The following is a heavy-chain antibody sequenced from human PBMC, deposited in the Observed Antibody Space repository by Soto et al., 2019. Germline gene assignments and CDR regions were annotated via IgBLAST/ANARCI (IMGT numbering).Heavy chain of an antibody. CDR1: GGSVSGGSYQ. Sequence: QVQLQESGPGLAKPSETLSLTCSVSGGSVSGGSYQWTWIRQAPGKGLEWIGYVHFSGGTNYNPSLESRVTISIDSSRDQFPLKLTSLTAADTAVYFCARDSMATFDYHYYGMDVWGQGTTVTVSS. CDR3: ARDSMATFDYHYYGMDV. J-gene: IGHJ6*02. V-gene: IGHV4-61*01. D-gene: IGHD5-12*01. CDR2: VHFSGGT.